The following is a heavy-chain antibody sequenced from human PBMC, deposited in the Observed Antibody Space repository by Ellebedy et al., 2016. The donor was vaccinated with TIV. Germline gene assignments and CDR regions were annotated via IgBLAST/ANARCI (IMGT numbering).Heavy chain of an antibody. CDR3: ARVFSGYRTSDVDY. J-gene: IGHJ4*02. V-gene: IGHV1-8*01. CDR2: MNPNSGNT. CDR1: GYTFTSYD. Sequence: ASVKVSCXASGYTFTSYDINWVRQATGQGLEWMGWMNPNSGNTGYAQKFQGRVTMTRNTSISTAYMELSSLRSEDTAVYYCARVFSGYRTSDVDYWGQGTLVTVSS. D-gene: IGHD5-12*01.